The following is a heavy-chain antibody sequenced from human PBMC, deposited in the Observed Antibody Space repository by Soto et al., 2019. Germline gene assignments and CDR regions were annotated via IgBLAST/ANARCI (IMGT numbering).Heavy chain of an antibody. CDR1: GGSFNGYY. CDR3: AKGPQGGYYDSGSFYSSVY. J-gene: IGHJ4*02. CDR2: INHSGSA. D-gene: IGHD3-10*01. V-gene: IGHV4-34*01. Sequence: QVQLQQWGAGLLKPSETLSLTCAVYGGSFNGYYWSWIRQPPGKGLEWIGEINHSGSANYNPPFKGRVSISVDTSKNTLSLHLSPVTAADTAVYYCAKGPQGGYYDSGSFYSSVYWGQGTLVTVSS.